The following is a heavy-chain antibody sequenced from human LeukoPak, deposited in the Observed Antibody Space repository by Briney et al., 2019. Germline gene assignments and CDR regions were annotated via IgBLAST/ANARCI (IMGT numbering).Heavy chain of an antibody. CDR1: GFTFSTYA. D-gene: IGHD6-19*01. Sequence: SGGSLRLSCAASGFTFSTYAMSWVRQAPGKGLEWVSGISSGGGSTFYADSVKGRFTISRDNSKNTVYLQMISLGAEDTAVYHCAKEAGNGWSYFDYWGQGTLVTVSS. CDR3: AKEAGNGWSYFDY. J-gene: IGHJ4*02. V-gene: IGHV3-23*01. CDR2: ISSGGGST.